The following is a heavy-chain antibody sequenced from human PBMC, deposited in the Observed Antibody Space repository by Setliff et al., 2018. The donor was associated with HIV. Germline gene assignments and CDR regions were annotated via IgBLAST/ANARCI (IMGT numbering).Heavy chain of an antibody. J-gene: IGHJ4*02. CDR2: IYYSGST. CDR1: GGSISSSSYY. D-gene: IGHD4-17*01. CDR3: ARDRAYRSSQAGVYEVTTLDY. Sequence: SETLSLTCTVSGGSISSSSYYWGWIRQPPGKGLEWIGSIYYSGSTYYNPSLKSRVTISVDTSKKQFSLRLTSVTAADTAVYYCARDRAYRSSQAGVYEVTTLDYWGQGTLVTVSS. V-gene: IGHV4-39*02.